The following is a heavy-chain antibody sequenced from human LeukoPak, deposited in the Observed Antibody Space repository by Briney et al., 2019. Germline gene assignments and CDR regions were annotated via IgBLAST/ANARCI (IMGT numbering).Heavy chain of an antibody. Sequence: GGSLRLSCAASAFTFSSYGMHWVRQAPGKGLEWVAFIRYDGSNKYYADSVKGRFTISRDNSKNTLYLQMNSLRAEDTAVYYCAKDPYSSSWYQREYYFDYWGQGTLVTVSS. D-gene: IGHD6-13*01. J-gene: IGHJ4*02. CDR3: AKDPYSSSWYQREYYFDY. V-gene: IGHV3-30*02. CDR1: AFTFSSYG. CDR2: IRYDGSNK.